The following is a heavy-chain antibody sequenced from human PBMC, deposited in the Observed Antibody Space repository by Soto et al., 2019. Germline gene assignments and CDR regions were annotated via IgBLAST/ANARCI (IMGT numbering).Heavy chain of an antibody. CDR3: TRVKLAGYCSGDSCYSPYSSGPPFDY. J-gene: IGHJ4*02. CDR2: IRSKAYGGTT. CDR1: GFTFGDYA. Sequence: PGGSLRLSCTASGFTFGDYAMSWFRQAPGKGLEWVGFIRSKAYGGTTEYAASVKGRFTISRDDSKSIAYLQMNSLKTEDTAVYYCTRVKLAGYCSGDSCYSPYSSGPPFDYWGQGTLVTVSS. V-gene: IGHV3-49*03. D-gene: IGHD2-15*01.